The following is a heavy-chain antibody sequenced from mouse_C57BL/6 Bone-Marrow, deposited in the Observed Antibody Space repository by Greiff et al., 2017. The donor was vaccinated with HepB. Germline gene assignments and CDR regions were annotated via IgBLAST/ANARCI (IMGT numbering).Heavy chain of an antibody. CDR1: GFTFSSYG. CDR2: ISSGGSYT. Sequence: DVMLVESGGDLVKPGGSLKLSCAASGFTFSSYGMSWVRQTPDKRLEWVATISSGGSYTYYPDSVKGRFTISRDNAKNTLYLQMSSLKSEDTAMYYCARRGIPYYYAMDYWGQGTSVTVSS. V-gene: IGHV5-6*02. CDR3: ARRGIPYYYAMDY. J-gene: IGHJ4*01.